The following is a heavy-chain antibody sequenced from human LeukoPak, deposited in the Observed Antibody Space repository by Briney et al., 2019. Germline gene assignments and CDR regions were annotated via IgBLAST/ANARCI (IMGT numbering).Heavy chain of an antibody. Sequence: GGSLRLSCAASGFTFSSYAMSWVRQAPGKGLEWVSAISGSGGSTYYADSVKGRFTISRDNSKNTLYLQMNSLRAEDTAVYYCAKAPPAYCGGDSYSGIDYWGQGTLVTVSS. CDR1: GFTFSSYA. V-gene: IGHV3-23*01. CDR2: ISGSGGST. CDR3: AKAPPAYCGGDSYSGIDY. J-gene: IGHJ4*02. D-gene: IGHD2-21*01.